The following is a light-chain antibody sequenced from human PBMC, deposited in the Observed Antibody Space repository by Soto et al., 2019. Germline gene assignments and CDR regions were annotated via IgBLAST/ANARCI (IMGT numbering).Light chain of an antibody. Sequence: QSVLRLPPSVSGAPGQRVTISCTGSSSNIGAGYDVYWYQQLPGTAPKLLIYGNNNRPSGVPDRFSGSKSGTSASLAITGLQAEDEADYYCQSYDSSLSGYVFGTGTKVTVL. V-gene: IGLV1-40*01. CDR1: SSNIGAGYD. CDR2: GNN. J-gene: IGLJ1*01. CDR3: QSYDSSLSGYV.